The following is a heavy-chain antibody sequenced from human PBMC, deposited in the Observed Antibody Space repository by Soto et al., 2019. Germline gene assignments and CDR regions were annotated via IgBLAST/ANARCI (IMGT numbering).Heavy chain of an antibody. V-gene: IGHV1-69*01. CDR2: IIPIFGTA. Sequence: VQVSRPSSACRVGSYASRRVRQAAGNGLEWMGGIIPIFGTANYAQKFQGRVTITADESTSTAYMELSSLRSEDTAVYYCGGEFGGYCTSPSCLSPGFDPWGQGTLVTVSS. CDR1: ACRVGSYA. D-gene: IGHD2-2*01. J-gene: IGHJ5*01. CDR3: GGEFGGYCTSPSCLSPGFDP.